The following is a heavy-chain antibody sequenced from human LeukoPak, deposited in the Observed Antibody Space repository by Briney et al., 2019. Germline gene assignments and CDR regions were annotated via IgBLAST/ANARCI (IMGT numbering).Heavy chain of an antibody. Sequence: SETLSLTCAVSGGSISSSNWWSWVRQPPGKGLEWIGEIYHSGSTNYNPSLKSRVTISVDKSKNQFSLKLSSVTAADTAVYYCARGRLARSPYFDYWGQGTLVTVSS. CDR3: ARGRLARSPYFDY. V-gene: IGHV4-4*02. J-gene: IGHJ4*02. D-gene: IGHD6-19*01. CDR2: IYHSGST. CDR1: GGSISSSNW.